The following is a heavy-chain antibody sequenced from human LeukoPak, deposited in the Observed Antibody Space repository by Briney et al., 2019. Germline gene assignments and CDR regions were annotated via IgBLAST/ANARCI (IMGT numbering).Heavy chain of an antibody. CDR2: IYPGDSDT. CDR3: ARSAYPTAQPRGPIGW. D-gene: IGHD6-19*01. CDR1: GYSFTSYW. Sequence: GESLKISCKGSGYSFTSYWIGWVRQMPGKGLEWMGIIYPGDSDTRYSPSFQGQVTISADKSISTAYLQWSSLKASDTAMYYCARSAYPTAQPRGPIGWWGQGTLVTVSS. V-gene: IGHV5-51*01. J-gene: IGHJ4*02.